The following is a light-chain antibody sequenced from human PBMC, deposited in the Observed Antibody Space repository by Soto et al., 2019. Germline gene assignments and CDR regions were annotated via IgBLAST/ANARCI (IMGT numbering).Light chain of an antibody. Sequence: IQLTQFPSSLSASVGDRVTITCRASQGIGSDLAWYQQKPGKAPQLLIFGASGLQTGVPSRFSGSGSGTEFTLTISSLQPEDFATYYCLQHNSYPWTFGQGTKVDIK. CDR1: QGIGSD. CDR3: LQHNSYPWT. V-gene: IGKV1-9*01. CDR2: GAS. J-gene: IGKJ1*01.